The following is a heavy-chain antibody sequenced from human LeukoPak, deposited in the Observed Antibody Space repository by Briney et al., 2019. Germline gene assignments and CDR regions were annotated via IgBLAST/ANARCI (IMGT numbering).Heavy chain of an antibody. CDR2: IYYSGST. V-gene: IGHV4-59*08. CDR1: GGSISRYF. CDR3: ARHEGDTSGSYMYNWFDP. D-gene: IGHD3-22*01. Sequence: SETLSLTSTVSGGSISRYFWSWIRQPPGKGLEWIGYIYYSGSTNSNPSLRSRVTISVDTSKNQVSLKLSSVTAADTAVYYCARHEGDTSGSYMYNWFDPWGQGTLVTVSS. J-gene: IGHJ5*02.